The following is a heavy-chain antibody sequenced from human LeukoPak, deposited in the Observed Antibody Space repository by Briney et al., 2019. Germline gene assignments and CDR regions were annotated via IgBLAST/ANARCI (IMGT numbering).Heavy chain of an antibody. V-gene: IGHV2-5*02. Sequence: SGPTLVNPTQTLTLTCTLSGFSLNTPRVAVGWIRQPPGKALEWLALIYWDDDKRYTPSLRSRLTITQDTSKSQVVLTMTNMDPVDTATYYCAHRILRAGFDPWGQGTLVTVSS. J-gene: IGHJ5*02. D-gene: IGHD3-9*01. CDR1: GFSLNTPRVA. CDR2: IYWDDDK. CDR3: AHRILRAGFDP.